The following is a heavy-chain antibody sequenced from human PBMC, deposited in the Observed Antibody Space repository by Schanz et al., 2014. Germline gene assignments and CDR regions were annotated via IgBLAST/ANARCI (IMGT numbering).Heavy chain of an antibody. V-gene: IGHV3-23*01. D-gene: IGHD3-3*01. CDR3: VRDSFFAFDY. CDR2: FNDGGVNK. CDR1: GFTFSSYA. J-gene: IGHJ4*02. Sequence: EVQLLESGGGLVQPGGSLRLSCAASGFTFSSYAMSWVRQAPGKGLEWVSSFNDGGVNKYYADSVKGRFTISRDNSKNSLYLQMNSLRAEDTAVYYCVRDSFFAFDYWGQGTLVTVSS.